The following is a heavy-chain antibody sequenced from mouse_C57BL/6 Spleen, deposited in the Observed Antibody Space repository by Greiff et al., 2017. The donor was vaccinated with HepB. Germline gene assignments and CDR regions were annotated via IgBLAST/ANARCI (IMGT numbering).Heavy chain of an antibody. J-gene: IGHJ2*01. CDR2: ISYDGSN. D-gene: IGHD4-1*01. CDR1: GYSITSGYY. CDR3: ARELGPGYFDY. Sequence: EVQLQESGPGLVKPSQSLSLTCSVTGYSITSGYYWNWIRQFPGNKLEWMGYISYDGSNNYNPSLKNRISITRDTSKNQFFLQLNSVTTEDTATYYCARELGPGYFDYWGQGTTLTVSS. V-gene: IGHV3-6*01.